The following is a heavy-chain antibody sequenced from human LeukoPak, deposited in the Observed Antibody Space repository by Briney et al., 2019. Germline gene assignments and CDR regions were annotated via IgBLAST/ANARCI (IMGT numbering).Heavy chain of an antibody. CDR1: GYTFSNHN. CDR2: IRGYNGDT. D-gene: IGHD6-19*01. Sequence: ASVNVSCTASGYTFSNHNINWVRQAPGQGLEWMGWIRGYNGDTNYAQKLQDRVIMTTDTSTSTAYMELRSLRSDDTAVYYCAAWAGIAVSGFEGPFDYWGQGTLVTVSS. J-gene: IGHJ4*01. V-gene: IGHV1-18*01. CDR3: AAWAGIAVSGFEGPFDY.